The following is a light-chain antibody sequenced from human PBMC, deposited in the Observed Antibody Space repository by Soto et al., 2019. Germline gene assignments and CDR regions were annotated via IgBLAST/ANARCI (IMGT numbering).Light chain of an antibody. Sequence: QSALTQPRSVSGSPGQSVTISCTGTSTDVGGYNYVSWYQQHPAKAPKLMIYDVSERPSGIPDRFSGSKSGNTASLTISGLQAEDEADYYCCSYAGSYTWVFGTGTKVT. V-gene: IGLV2-11*01. J-gene: IGLJ1*01. CDR3: CSYAGSYTWV. CDR2: DVS. CDR1: STDVGGYNY.